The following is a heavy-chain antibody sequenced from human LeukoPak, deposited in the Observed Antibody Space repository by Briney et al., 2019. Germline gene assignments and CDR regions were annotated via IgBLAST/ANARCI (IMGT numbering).Heavy chain of an antibody. Sequence: PSETLSLTCTVSGGSINTGGYYWTWIRQHPGKGLEWLGYTYDSGSTDYNPSLKSRITVGQDPSKNQFSLKLNSVTAADTAMYYCARGYYDSVWGRYRPYYLDYWGRGTLVTVSS. CDR2: TYDSGST. V-gene: IGHV4-31*03. CDR3: ARGYYDSVWGRYRPYYLDY. CDR1: GGSINTGGYY. D-gene: IGHD3-16*02. J-gene: IGHJ4*02.